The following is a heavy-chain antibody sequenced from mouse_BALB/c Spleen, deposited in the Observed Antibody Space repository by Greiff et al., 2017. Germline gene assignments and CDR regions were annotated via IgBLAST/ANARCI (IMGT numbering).Heavy chain of an antibody. D-gene: IGHD2-4*01. CDR2: IDPENGNT. V-gene: IGHV14-1*02. J-gene: IGHJ2*01. Sequence: VQLQQSGAELVRPGALVKLSCKASGFNIKDYYMHWVKQRPEQGLEWIGWIDPENGNTIYDPKFQGKASITADTSSNTAYLQLSSLTSEDTAVYYCAINYDDDVGYWGQGTTLTVSS. CDR3: AINYDDDVGY. CDR1: GFNIKDYY.